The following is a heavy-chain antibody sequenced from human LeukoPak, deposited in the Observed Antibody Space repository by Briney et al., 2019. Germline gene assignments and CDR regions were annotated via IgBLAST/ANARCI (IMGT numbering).Heavy chain of an antibody. CDR3: ATDLQFSTTVTTKDY. V-gene: IGHV1-24*01. D-gene: IGHD4-17*01. J-gene: IGHJ4*02. CDR2: FDPEDGET. Sequence: ASVKVSCKVSGYTLTELSMHWVRQAPGKGLEWMGGFDPEDGETIYAQKFQGRVTMTEDTSTDTAYMELSSLRSEDTAVYYCATDLQFSTTVTTKDYWGQGTLVTVSS. CDR1: GYTLTELS.